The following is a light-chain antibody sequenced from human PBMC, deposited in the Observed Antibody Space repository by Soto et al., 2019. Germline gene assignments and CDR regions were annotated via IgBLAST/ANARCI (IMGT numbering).Light chain of an antibody. J-gene: IGKJ2*01. CDR1: QCVSSK. CDR2: GAS. V-gene: IGKV3-15*01. Sequence: EIVMTQSPVTLSVSPGERATLSCRASQCVSSKLAWYQQKPGQAPRLLIYGASTRATGIPARFSGSGSGTEFTLSISSLQSEDCAVYYCQQYNNWPQTFGQGTKLEIK. CDR3: QQYNNWPQT.